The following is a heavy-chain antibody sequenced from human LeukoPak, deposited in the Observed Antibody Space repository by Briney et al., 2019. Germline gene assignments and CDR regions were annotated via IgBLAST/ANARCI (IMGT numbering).Heavy chain of an antibody. Sequence: GAAVKGSCKASGYTVTGYYMHWVRQAPGQGLEWMGWINPNSGGTNYEQKFQGRVTMTRDTSISTAYMELSRLRSDDTAVYYCARGIAAALTSFDYWGQGTLVSVSS. CDR1: GYTVTGYY. V-gene: IGHV1-2*02. D-gene: IGHD6-13*01. CDR3: ARGIAAALTSFDY. J-gene: IGHJ4*02. CDR2: INPNSGGT.